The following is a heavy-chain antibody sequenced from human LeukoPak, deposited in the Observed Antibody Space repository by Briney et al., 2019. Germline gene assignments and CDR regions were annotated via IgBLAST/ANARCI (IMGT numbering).Heavy chain of an antibody. CDR3: AKDFVVVPGNVNYFDY. V-gene: IGHV3-30*18. CDR2: ISYDGSNK. Sequence: GRSLRLSCAASGFTFSTYGIHWVRRAPGKGLEWVAFISYDGSNKYYADSVKGQFTISRDNSKNTLYLQMNSLRVEDTAVYYCAKDFVVVPGNVNYFDYWGQGTLVTVSS. J-gene: IGHJ4*02. CDR1: GFTFSTYG. D-gene: IGHD2-21*02.